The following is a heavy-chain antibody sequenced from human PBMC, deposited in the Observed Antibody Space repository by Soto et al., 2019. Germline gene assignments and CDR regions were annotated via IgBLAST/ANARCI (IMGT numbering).Heavy chain of an antibody. V-gene: IGHV3-33*08. CDR2: IWYDGSNK. Sequence: GGSLRLSCAASGLTVSSSYMSWVCQAPGKGLEWVAVIWYDGSNKYYADSVKGRFTISRDNSKNMLYLQMNSLRAEDTAVYYCAPSGGWGQGTLVTVSS. J-gene: IGHJ4*02. D-gene: IGHD1-26*01. CDR3: APSGG. CDR1: GLTVSSSY.